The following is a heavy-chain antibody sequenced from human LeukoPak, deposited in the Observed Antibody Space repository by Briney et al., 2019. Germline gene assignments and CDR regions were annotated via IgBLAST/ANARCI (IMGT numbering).Heavy chain of an antibody. J-gene: IGHJ2*01. CDR3: ARDHGGKVDRYFDL. D-gene: IGHD4-23*01. Sequence: ASVKVSCKASGYPFGSYGISWVRQAPGQGLGWMGWNSGYKGNTKYAQKFQGRVTMTTDISTSTAYMELRSLRSDDTAVYYCARDHGGKVDRYFDLWGRGTLVTVSS. CDR2: NSGYKGNT. CDR1: GYPFGSYG. V-gene: IGHV1-18*01.